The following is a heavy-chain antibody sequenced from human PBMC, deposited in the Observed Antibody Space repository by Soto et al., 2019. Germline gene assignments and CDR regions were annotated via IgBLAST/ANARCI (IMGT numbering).Heavy chain of an antibody. CDR1: GFSFSSHW. CDR3: ARDGRYCTWSDCRGDAFDV. D-gene: IGHD2-8*01. J-gene: IGHJ3*01. CDR2: IKEDGSQQ. V-gene: IGHV3-7*01. Sequence: EVKLVESGGGLVQPGGSLRLSCAACGFSFSSHWMTWVRQTPGKGLEWVANIKEDGSQQYYVESVKGRFTIFRDNADNSLSLQMNILRVEDTAVYYCARDGRYCTWSDCRGDAFDVWGQGTVVTVSS.